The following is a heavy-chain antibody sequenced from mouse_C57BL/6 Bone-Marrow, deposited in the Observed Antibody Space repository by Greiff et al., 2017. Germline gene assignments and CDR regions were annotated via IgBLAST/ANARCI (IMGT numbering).Heavy chain of an antibody. V-gene: IGHV14-4*01. D-gene: IGHD4-1*02. Sequence: VQLQQSGAELVRPGASVKLSCTASGFNIKDDYMHWVKQRPGQGLEWIGWIDPKNGNTEYDSKFQGKATMTADKSSNTAYMQLRSLTSEDTAVHDGVATTGTNDDWGQGTTHTVSS. CDR1: GFNIKDDY. CDR3: VATTGTNDD. CDR2: IDPKNGNT. J-gene: IGHJ2*01.